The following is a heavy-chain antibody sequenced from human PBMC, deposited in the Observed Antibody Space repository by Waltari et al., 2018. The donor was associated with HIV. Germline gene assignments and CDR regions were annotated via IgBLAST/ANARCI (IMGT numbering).Heavy chain of an antibody. CDR3: AREKGYSYGGEVDY. J-gene: IGHJ4*02. D-gene: IGHD5-18*01. CDR2: IYHSGST. Sequence: QVQLQESGPGLVKHSGTLSLTCAVSGGSISSSYWLSWVRPPPGKGVEWIGEIYHSGSTNYNPSLKSRVTISVDKSKNQFSLKLSSVTAADTAVYYCAREKGYSYGGEVDYWGQGTLVTVSS. V-gene: IGHV4-4*02. CDR1: GGSISSSYW.